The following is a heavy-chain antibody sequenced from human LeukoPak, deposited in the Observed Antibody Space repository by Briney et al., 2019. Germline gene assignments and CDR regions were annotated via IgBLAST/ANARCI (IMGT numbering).Heavy chain of an antibody. J-gene: IGHJ4*02. CDR2: IYVSGST. CDR1: GTSMSSYY. Sequence: SETLSLTCTVSGTSMSSYYWSWIRQPAGKTLEWIGRIYVSGSTKYNPSLESRVTMSLDTSKNQFSLKMKSMTAADTAVYYCAREPLAFDYWGQGTLVTVSP. V-gene: IGHV4-4*07. CDR3: AREPLAFDY.